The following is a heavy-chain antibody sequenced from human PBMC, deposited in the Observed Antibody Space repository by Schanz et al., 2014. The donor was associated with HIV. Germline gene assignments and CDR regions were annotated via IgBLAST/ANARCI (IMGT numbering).Heavy chain of an antibody. V-gene: IGHV3-33*01. CDR1: GFTFSSSG. CDR2: MWYDESHK. Sequence: QVQLVESGGGVVQPGRSLRLSCTASGFTFSSSGMHWVRQAPGKGLEWVAAMWYDESHKGYADSVKGRFTISRDNSKNTLYLQMNSLRVEGTAVYYCARAPSDFWMAYFDYWGQGTLVTVSS. D-gene: IGHD3-3*01. J-gene: IGHJ4*02. CDR3: ARAPSDFWMAYFDY.